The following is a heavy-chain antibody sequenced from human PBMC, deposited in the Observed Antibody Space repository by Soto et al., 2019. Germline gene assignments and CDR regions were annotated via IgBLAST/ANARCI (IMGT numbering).Heavy chain of an antibody. CDR1: GGSISSGGYY. CDR3: ARDQTIAVAGPYLDV. CDR2: IFYLGNN. D-gene: IGHD6-13*01. J-gene: IGHJ6*03. Sequence: QVQLQESGPGLVKPSQTLSLTCSVSGGSISSGGYYWRWIRQRPGMGLEWIGYIFYLGNNYYNPSLKSRLTLAVDTSKNPFTLKLTSVRAAATAVYDCARDQTIAVAGPYLDVWGKGTTVTVSS. V-gene: IGHV4-31*03.